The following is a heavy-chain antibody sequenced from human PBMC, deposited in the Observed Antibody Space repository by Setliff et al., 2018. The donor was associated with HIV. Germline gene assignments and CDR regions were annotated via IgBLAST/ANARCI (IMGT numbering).Heavy chain of an antibody. CDR1: GYTFTSYA. D-gene: IGHD2-21*02. CDR3: ARYCGGDCRDAFDI. Sequence: VASVKVSCKASGYTFTSYAMHWVRQAPGQRLEWMGWINAGNGNTKYSQKFQGRVTITRDTSASTAYMELSSLRSEDTAVYYCARYCGGDCRDAFDIWGQGTMVTVSS. CDR2: INAGNGNT. V-gene: IGHV1-3*01. J-gene: IGHJ3*02.